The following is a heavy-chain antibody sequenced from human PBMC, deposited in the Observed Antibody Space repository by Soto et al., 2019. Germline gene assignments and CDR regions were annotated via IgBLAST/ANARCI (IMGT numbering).Heavy chain of an antibody. D-gene: IGHD2-15*01. CDR2: IRSKANDYAT. J-gene: IGHJ1*01. V-gene: IGHV3-73*02. Sequence: EVQLVQSGGGLVQPGGSLKLSCAASGFTFSGSTVHWVRQASGEGLQWVGRIRSKANDYATTYIASVKGRFTISSDDSRNTAYLQMSDLKTEDTAVYYCTGGYCTGGTCYSGYFQHWGQGALVTVFS. CDR1: GFTFSGST. CDR3: TGGYCTGGTCYSGYFQH.